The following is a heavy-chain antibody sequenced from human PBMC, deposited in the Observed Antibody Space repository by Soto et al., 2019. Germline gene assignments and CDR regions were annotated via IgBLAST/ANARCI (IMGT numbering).Heavy chain of an antibody. CDR3: AKAGILGYYDILTGYPTDYYYMDV. Sequence: GGSLRLSCAASGFTFSSYAMSWVRQAPGKGLEWVSAISGSGGSTYYADSVKGRFTISRDNSKNTLYLQMNSLRAEDTAVCYCAKAGILGYYDILTGYPTDYYYMDVWGKGTTVTVSS. V-gene: IGHV3-23*01. D-gene: IGHD3-9*01. J-gene: IGHJ6*03. CDR2: ISGSGGST. CDR1: GFTFSSYA.